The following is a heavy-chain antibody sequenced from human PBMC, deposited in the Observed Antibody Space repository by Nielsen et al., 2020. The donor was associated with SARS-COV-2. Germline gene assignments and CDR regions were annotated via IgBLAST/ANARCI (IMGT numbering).Heavy chain of an antibody. CDR1: GFTFSSYA. CDR2: ISYDGSNK. CDR3: ARPGVFYDSSGYHMETDAFDI. Sequence: GESLKISCAASGFTFSSYAMHWVRQAPGKGLEWVAAISYDGSNKYYADSVKGRFTISRDNSKNTLYLQMNSLRAEDTAVYYCARPGVFYDSSGYHMETDAFDIWGQGTMVTVSS. J-gene: IGHJ3*02. V-gene: IGHV3-30-3*01. D-gene: IGHD3-22*01.